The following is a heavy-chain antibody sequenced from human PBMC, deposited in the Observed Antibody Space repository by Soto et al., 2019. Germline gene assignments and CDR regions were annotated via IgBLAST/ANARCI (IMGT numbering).Heavy chain of an antibody. J-gene: IGHJ4*02. V-gene: IGHV3-74*03. D-gene: IGHD3-16*01. CDR2: INGDGTDT. CDR3: AREVGRGRGSYYLDY. Sequence: EVQLVESGGGLVQPGGSLRLSCAASGFTFSMYWMHWVRQAPGKGLLWVSRINGDGTDTTYADSVKGRFTISRDNAKNTVYLQMNGLRAEDTAVYYCAREVGRGRGSYYLDYWGQATLVTVSS. CDR1: GFTFSMYW.